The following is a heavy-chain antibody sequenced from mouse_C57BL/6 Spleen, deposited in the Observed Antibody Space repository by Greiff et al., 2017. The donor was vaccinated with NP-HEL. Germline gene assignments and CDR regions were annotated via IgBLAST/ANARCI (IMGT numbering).Heavy chain of an antibody. CDR1: GYTFTSYW. D-gene: IGHD2-4*01. CDR2: IYPGGGYT. CDR3: ARGGGNDYDSFYYAMDY. V-gene: IGHV1-55*01. Sequence: QVQLQQPGAELVKPGASVKMSCKASGYTFTSYWITWVKQRPGQGLEWIGDIYPGGGYTNYNEKFKGKATLTADKSSSTAYMQFSSLTSEDSAIYYCARGGGNDYDSFYYAMDYWGQGTSVTVSS. J-gene: IGHJ4*01.